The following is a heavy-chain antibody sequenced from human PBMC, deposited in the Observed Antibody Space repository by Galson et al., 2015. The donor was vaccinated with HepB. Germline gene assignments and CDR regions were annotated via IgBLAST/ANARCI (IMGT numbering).Heavy chain of an antibody. D-gene: IGHD6-19*01. CDR1: EYTFTSYY. J-gene: IGHJ4*02. V-gene: IGHV1-46*01. CDR2: INISDGRT. CDR3: ARGLGSSDWSFDY. Sequence: SVKVSCKASEYTFTSYYMHWVRQAPGQGLEWMGRINISDGRTTYPQKFQGRIAITRDTSTTTVYMQLTNLRSEDTAIYFCARGLGSSDWSFDYWGQGTLVTVSS.